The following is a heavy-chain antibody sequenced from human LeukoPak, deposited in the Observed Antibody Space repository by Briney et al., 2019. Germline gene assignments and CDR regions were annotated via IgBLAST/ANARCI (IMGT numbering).Heavy chain of an antibody. CDR2: IKSKTDGGTT. D-gene: IGHD6-19*01. CDR1: GFTFSSYE. Sequence: PGGSLRLSCAASGFTFSSYEMNWVRQAPGKGLEWVGRIKSKTDGGTTDYAAPVKGRFTISRDDSKNTLYLQMNSLKTEDTAVYYCTTEESGWLISANYWGQGTLVTVSS. J-gene: IGHJ4*02. CDR3: TTEESGWLISANY. V-gene: IGHV3-15*01.